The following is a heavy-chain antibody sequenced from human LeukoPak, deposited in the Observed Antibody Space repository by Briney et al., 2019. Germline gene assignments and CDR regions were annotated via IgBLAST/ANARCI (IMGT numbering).Heavy chain of an antibody. Sequence: PGASVTVSCKASGYTFTGYYMHWVRQAPGQGLEWMGWINPNSGGTNYAQKFQGRVTMTRDTSISTAYMELSRLRSDDTAVYYCARDPPGYSSGWYGVDFDYWGQGTLVTVSS. CDR3: ARDPPGYSSGWYGVDFDY. CDR2: INPNSGGT. CDR1: GYTFTGYY. J-gene: IGHJ4*02. V-gene: IGHV1-2*02. D-gene: IGHD6-19*01.